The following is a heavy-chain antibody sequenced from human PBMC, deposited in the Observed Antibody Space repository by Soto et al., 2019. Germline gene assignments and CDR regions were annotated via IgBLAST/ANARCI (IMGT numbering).Heavy chain of an antibody. CDR2: INHRGTT. CDR3: VRGGGFIVGGMVWFDP. Sequence: SETLSLTCAVHGGSFRDYSWNWIRQSPGKGLQWIGEINHRGTTNYNPSLRSRVIMSVDTSKNEFSLELRSVTAADTAVYYCVRGGGFIVGGMVWFDPWGQGTLVTVSS. V-gene: IGHV4-34*01. CDR1: GGSFRDYS. D-gene: IGHD3-22*01. J-gene: IGHJ5*02.